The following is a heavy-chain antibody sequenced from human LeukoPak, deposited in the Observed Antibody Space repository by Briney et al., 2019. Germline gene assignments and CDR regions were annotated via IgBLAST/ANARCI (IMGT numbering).Heavy chain of an antibody. CDR2: INPNSGGT. V-gene: IGHV1-2*02. CDR3: ARDPADIVVVPAANPEYYFDY. Sequence: ASVKVSCKASGYTFTSYYMHWVRQAPGQGLEWMGWINPNSGGTNYAQKFQGRVTMTRDTSISTAYMELSRLRSDDTAVYYCARDPADIVVVPAANPEYYFDYWGQGTLVTVSS. J-gene: IGHJ4*02. D-gene: IGHD2-2*01. CDR1: GYTFTSYY.